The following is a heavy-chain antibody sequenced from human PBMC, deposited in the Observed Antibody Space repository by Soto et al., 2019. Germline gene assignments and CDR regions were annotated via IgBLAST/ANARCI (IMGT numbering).Heavy chain of an antibody. CDR1: GYTFTSCG. J-gene: IGHJ4*02. CDR3: ARGSSSRYPFDY. CDR2: ISAYNGNT. Sequence: ASVKVSCKASGYTFTSCGISWVRQAPGQGLEWMGWISAYNGNTNYAQKLQGRVTMTTDTSTSTAYRELRSLRSDDTAVYYCARGSSSRYPFDYWGQGTLVTVSS. V-gene: IGHV1-18*04. D-gene: IGHD6-6*01.